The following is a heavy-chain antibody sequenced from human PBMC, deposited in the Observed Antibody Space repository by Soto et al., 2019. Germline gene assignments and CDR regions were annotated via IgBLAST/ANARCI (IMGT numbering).Heavy chain of an antibody. CDR2: ISYDGSNK. CDR1: GFTFSSYA. D-gene: IGHD3-10*01. V-gene: IGHV3-30-3*01. Sequence: QVQLVESGGGVVQSGRSLRLSCAASGFTFSSYAMHWVRQAPGKGLEWVAVISYDGSNKYYADSVKGRFTISRDNSKNTLYLQMNSLRAEDTAVYYCARDFGFTMVRGVPGYWGQGTLVTVSS. J-gene: IGHJ4*02. CDR3: ARDFGFTMVRGVPGY.